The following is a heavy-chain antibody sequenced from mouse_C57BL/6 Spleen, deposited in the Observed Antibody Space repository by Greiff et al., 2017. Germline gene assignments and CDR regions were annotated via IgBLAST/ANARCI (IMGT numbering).Heavy chain of an antibody. CDR3: ARGDYDERDVPYAMDY. CDR2: IDPANGNT. V-gene: IGHV14-3*01. J-gene: IGHJ4*01. Sequence: EVQLQQSVAELVRPGASVKLSCTASGFNIKNTYMHWVKQRPEQGLEWIGRIDPANGNTKYAPKFQGKATITADTSSNTAYLQLSSLTSEDTAIYYCARGDYDERDVPYAMDYWGQGTSVTVSS. D-gene: IGHD2-4*01. CDR1: GFNIKNTY.